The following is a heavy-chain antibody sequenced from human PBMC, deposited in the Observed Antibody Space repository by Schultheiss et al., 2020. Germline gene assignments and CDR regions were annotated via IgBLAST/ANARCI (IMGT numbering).Heavy chain of an antibody. Sequence: GGSLRLSCAASGFTFSSYGMHWVRQAPGKGLEWVAVIWYDVSNKYYADSVKGRFTISRDNSKNTLYLQMNSLRAEDTAVYYCARALYGSGSYYNWWFDPWGQGTLVNVSS. CDR3: ARALYGSGSYYNWWFDP. D-gene: IGHD3-10*01. CDR2: IWYDVSNK. V-gene: IGHV3-33*01. CDR1: GFTFSSYG. J-gene: IGHJ5*02.